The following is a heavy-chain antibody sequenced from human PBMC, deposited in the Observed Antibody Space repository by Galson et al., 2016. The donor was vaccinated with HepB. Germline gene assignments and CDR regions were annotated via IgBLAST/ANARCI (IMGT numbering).Heavy chain of an antibody. Sequence: SLRLSCAPSGFTFSTYAMTWVRQAPGKGLEWVSVIGSDGSTYYADPVKGRFTISRDNSKNTLFLQMYSLRAEDTAVYYCVKDGPANGWSDFEYWGQGSLVTVSS. CDR2: IGSDGST. CDR3: VKDGPANGWSDFEY. D-gene: IGHD6-19*01. J-gene: IGHJ4*02. V-gene: IGHV3-23*01. CDR1: GFTFSTYA.